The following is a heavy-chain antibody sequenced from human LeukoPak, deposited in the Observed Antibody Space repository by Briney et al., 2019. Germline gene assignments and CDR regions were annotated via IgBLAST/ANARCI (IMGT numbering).Heavy chain of an antibody. Sequence: GGSLRLSCAASGFTFDDYAMHWVRQAPGKGLEWVSGISWNSGSIGHADSVKGRFTISRDNAKNSLYLQMNSLRAEDTALYYCAKVVGYSSGWYDYWGQGTLVTVSS. CDR3: AKVVGYSSGWYDY. CDR1: GFTFDDYA. D-gene: IGHD6-19*01. V-gene: IGHV3-9*01. J-gene: IGHJ4*02. CDR2: ISWNSGSI.